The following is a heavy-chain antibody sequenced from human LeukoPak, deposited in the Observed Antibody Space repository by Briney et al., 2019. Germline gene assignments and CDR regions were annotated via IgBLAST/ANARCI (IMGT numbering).Heavy chain of an antibody. D-gene: IGHD6-19*01. CDR2: INHSGST. J-gene: IGHJ5*02. CDR1: GGSFSGYY. V-gene: IGHV4-34*01. CDR3: ARDLGYSSGWYRDGAGGWFDP. Sequence: SSETLSLTCAVYGGSFSGYYWSWIRQPPGKGLEWIGEINHSGSTNYNPSLKSRVTISVDTSKNQFSLKLSSVTAADTAVYYCARDLGYSSGWYRDGAGGWFDPWGQGTPVTVSS.